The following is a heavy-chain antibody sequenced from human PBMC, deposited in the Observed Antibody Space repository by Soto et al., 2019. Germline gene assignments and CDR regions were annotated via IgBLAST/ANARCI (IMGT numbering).Heavy chain of an antibody. CDR3: ARTYYDILTGYYGGDY. CDR2: ISAYNGNT. D-gene: IGHD3-9*01. CDR1: GYKFITYG. J-gene: IGHJ4*02. V-gene: IGHV1-18*01. Sequence: QVQLVQSGAEVKKPGASVKVSCKASGYKFITYGISWVRQAPGQGLEWMGWISAYNGNTNYAQKLQGRVTMTTDTSTSTAYMELRSLRSDDTAVYYCARTYYDILTGYYGGDYWGQGTLVTVSS.